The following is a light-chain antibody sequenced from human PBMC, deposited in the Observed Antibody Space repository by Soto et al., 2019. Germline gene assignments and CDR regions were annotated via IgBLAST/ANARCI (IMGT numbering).Light chain of an antibody. CDR3: QQYDTWPS. CDR1: QSVASN. J-gene: IGKJ2*01. Sequence: EILLTQSPATLSVSPGDRATLSCRASQSVASNLAWYQQKPGQAPRLLIYDASTRATGIPPRISGSGSGTQFTLTISGLQSEDFAVYFCQQYDTWPSFGQGTKLQIK. CDR2: DAS. V-gene: IGKV3-15*01.